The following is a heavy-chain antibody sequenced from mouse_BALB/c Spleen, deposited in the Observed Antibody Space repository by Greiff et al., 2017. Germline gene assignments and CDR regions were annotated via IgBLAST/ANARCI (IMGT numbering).Heavy chain of an antibody. CDR3: ARGYYGSSYEAMDY. V-gene: IGHV2-6-7*01. CDR2: IWGDGST. D-gene: IGHD1-1*01. CDR1: GFSLTGYG. Sequence: VKLMESGPGLVAPSQSLSITCTVSGFSLTGYGVNWVRQPPGKGLEWLGMIWGDGSTDYNSALKSRLSISKDNSKSQVFLKMNSPQTDDTARYYCARGYYGSSYEAMDYWGQGTSVTVSS. J-gene: IGHJ4*01.